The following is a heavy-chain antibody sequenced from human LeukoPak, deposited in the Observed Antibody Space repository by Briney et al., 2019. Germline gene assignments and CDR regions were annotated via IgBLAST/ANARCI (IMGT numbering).Heavy chain of an antibody. J-gene: IGHJ5*02. CDR1: GGSFSGYY. CDR3: ARKSNSSSSEASYNWFDP. D-gene: IGHD6-6*01. Sequence: SETLSLTCAVYGGSFSGYYWSWIRQPPGKGLEWIGEINHSGSTNYNPSLKSRVTISVDTSKNQFSLKLSSVTAADTAVYYCARKSNSSSSEASYNWFDPWGQGTLVTVSS. CDR2: INHSGST. V-gene: IGHV4-34*01.